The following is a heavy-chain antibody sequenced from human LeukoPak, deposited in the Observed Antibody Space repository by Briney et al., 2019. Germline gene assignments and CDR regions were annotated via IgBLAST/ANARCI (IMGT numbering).Heavy chain of an antibody. Sequence: SVKVSCKASGYTFTSYDNNWVRQAPGQGLEWMGGIIPIFGTANYAQKFQGRVTITADESTSTAYMELSSLRSEDTAVYYCATGKFGEFDYWGQGTLVTVSS. CDR2: IIPIFGTA. CDR3: ATGKFGEFDY. V-gene: IGHV1-69*13. CDR1: GYTFTSYD. D-gene: IGHD3-10*01. J-gene: IGHJ4*02.